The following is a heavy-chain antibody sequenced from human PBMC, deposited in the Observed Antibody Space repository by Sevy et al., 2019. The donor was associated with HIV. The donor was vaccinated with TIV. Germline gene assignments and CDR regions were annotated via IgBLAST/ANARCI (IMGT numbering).Heavy chain of an antibody. D-gene: IGHD4-17*01. J-gene: IGHJ3*02. Sequence: SETLSLTCTVPGGSISSSDYYWSWIRQPPGKGLEWIGYISYSGNTYYSPSLKSRVPISGDTSQNQFSLKLSSVTAADTAVYYCARRLYGDYSDAFDIWGQGTVVTVSS. CDR2: ISYSGNT. V-gene: IGHV4-30-4*01. CDR1: GGSISSSDYY. CDR3: ARRLYGDYSDAFDI.